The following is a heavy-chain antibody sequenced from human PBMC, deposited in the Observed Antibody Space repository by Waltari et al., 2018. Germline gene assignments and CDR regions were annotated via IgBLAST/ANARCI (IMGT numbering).Heavy chain of an antibody. CDR3: AKDRRFSSSWSSGDY. CDR2: IMGSGGST. V-gene: IGHV3-23*01. D-gene: IGHD6-13*01. J-gene: IGHJ4*02. CDR1: GFTFSSYA. Sequence: EVQLLESGGGLVQPGGSLRLSCAASGFTFSSYAMSWVRQAPGKGLEWVSAIMGSGGSTYYADSVKGRLTISRDNSKNTLYLQMNSLRAEDTAVYYCAKDRRFSSSWSSGDYWGQGTLVTVSS.